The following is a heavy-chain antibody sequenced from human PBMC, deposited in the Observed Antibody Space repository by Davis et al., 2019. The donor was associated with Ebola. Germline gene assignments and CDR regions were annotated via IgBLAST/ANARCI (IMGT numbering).Heavy chain of an antibody. D-gene: IGHD6-19*01. CDR3: ARLGYSSSFMDV. CDR2: IFYSGST. J-gene: IGHJ6*03. Sequence: PSETLSLTCTVSGGSISSHYWSWIRQPPGKGLEWIGYIFYSGSTNYNPSLKSRVTLSVDRSKNQFSLRLSSVSAADTAVYYCARLGYSSSFMDVWGTGTTVIVSS. V-gene: IGHV4-59*11. CDR1: GGSISSHY.